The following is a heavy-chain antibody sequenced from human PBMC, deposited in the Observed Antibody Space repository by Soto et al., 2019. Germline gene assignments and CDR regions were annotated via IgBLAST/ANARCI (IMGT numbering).Heavy chain of an antibody. CDR1: GASIGSGSYS. Sequence: QLQLQESGSGLVRPSQTLSLTCTVSGASIGSGSYSWNWIRQPPGKGLAWIGYLHHSGDTYFNPSLRRRVSISVDRSNNQFSLKLISVTAAGTAVYYCARFPLWFGELAYWGQGALVTVSS. CDR2: LHHSGDT. CDR3: ARFPLWFGELAY. V-gene: IGHV4-30-2*01. J-gene: IGHJ4*02. D-gene: IGHD3-10*01.